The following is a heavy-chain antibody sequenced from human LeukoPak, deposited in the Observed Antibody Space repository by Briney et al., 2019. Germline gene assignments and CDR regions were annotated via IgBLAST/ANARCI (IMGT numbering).Heavy chain of an antibody. CDR2: ISGSG. D-gene: IGHD3-9*01. CDR1: GFTFSNYA. Sequence: GGSLRLSCAASGFTFSNYAMTWVRQAPGKGLEWVSTISGSGYYADSVKGRFTISRENAKNSLYLQMNSLRAGDTAVYYCARGGRYFDWSFDYWGQGTLVTVSS. V-gene: IGHV3-23*01. CDR3: ARGGRYFDWSFDY. J-gene: IGHJ4*02.